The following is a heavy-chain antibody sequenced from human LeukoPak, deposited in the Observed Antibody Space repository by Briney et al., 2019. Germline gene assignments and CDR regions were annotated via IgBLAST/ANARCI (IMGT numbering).Heavy chain of an antibody. Sequence: PGGSLRLSWAASGFTFSSYGMHWVRQAPGKGLEWVAFIRYDGSNKYYADSVKGRFTISRDNSKNTLYLQMNSLRAEDTAVYYCAKDGECSSTSCYTQDLLDYWGQGTLVTVSS. CDR2: IRYDGSNK. V-gene: IGHV3-30*02. CDR1: GFTFSSYG. D-gene: IGHD2-2*02. CDR3: AKDGECSSTSCYTQDLLDY. J-gene: IGHJ4*02.